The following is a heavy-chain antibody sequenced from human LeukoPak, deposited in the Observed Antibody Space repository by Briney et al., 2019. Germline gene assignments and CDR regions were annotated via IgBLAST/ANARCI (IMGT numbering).Heavy chain of an antibody. CDR1: GFTFSSYS. Sequence: GGSLRLSCAASGFTFSSYSMNWVRQAPGKGLEWVSSISRSSSYIYYADSVKGRFTISRDNAKNSLYLQMNSLRAEDTAVYYYARDPYGDYSSAYYYYYMDVWGKGTTVTVYS. D-gene: IGHD4-17*01. CDR3: ARDPYGDYSSAYYYYYMDV. V-gene: IGHV3-21*01. CDR2: ISRSSSYI. J-gene: IGHJ6*03.